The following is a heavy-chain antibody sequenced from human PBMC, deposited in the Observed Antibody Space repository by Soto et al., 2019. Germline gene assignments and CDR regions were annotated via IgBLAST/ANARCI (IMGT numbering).Heavy chain of an antibody. D-gene: IGHD2-2*01. V-gene: IGHV4-30-4*01. CDR1: GGSISSGDYY. CDR3: ARERLLVVVPAATGAFEI. Sequence: QVQLQESGPGLVKPSQTLSLTCTVSGGSISSGDYYWSWIRQPPGKGLEWIGYIYYSGSTYYNPSLKSRVTISVDTSKNQFSLKLSSVTAADTAVYYCARERLLVVVPAATGAFEIWGQGTMVTVSS. CDR2: IYYSGST. J-gene: IGHJ3*02.